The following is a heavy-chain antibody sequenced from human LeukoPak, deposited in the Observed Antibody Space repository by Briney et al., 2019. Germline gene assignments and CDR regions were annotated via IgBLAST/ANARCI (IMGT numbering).Heavy chain of an antibody. D-gene: IGHD3-22*01. CDR3: ARGGRYYDSSGYYHDAFDI. V-gene: IGHV3-11*01. CDR2: ISSSGSTI. CDR1: GFTFSDYY. Sequence: GGSLRLSCAASGFTFSDYYMSWIRQAPGKGLEWVSYISSSGSTIYYADSVKGRFTISRDNSKNTLYLQMNSLRAEDTAVYYCARGGRYYDSSGYYHDAFDIWGQGTMVTVSS. J-gene: IGHJ3*02.